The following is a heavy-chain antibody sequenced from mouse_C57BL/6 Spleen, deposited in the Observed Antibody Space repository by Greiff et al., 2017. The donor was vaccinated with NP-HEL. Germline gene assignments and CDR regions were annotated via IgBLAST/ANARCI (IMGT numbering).Heavy chain of an antibody. CDR3: ARLRDSSCYYYFDY. J-gene: IGHJ2*01. CDR2: ISSGGSYT. V-gene: IGHV5-6*01. D-gene: IGHD3-2*02. Sequence: EVHLVESGGDLVKPGGSLKLSCAASGFTFSSYGMSWVRQTPDKRLEWVATISSGGSYTYYPDSVKGRFTISRDNAKNTLYLQMSSLKSEDTAMYYCARLRDSSCYYYFDYWGQGTTLTVSS. CDR1: GFTFSSYG.